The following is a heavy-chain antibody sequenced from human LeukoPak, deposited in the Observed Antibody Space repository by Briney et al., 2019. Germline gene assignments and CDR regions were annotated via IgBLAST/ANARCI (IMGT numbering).Heavy chain of an antibody. V-gene: IGHV1-8*01. CDR2: MNPNSGNT. Sequence: ASVKVSCKASGYTFSSYDINWVRQATGQGLEWMGWMNPNSGNTGYAQKFQGRVTMTRNTSISTAYMGLSSLRSEDTAVYYCARDTFRGAGTRGWFDPWGQGTLVTVSS. D-gene: IGHD6-19*01. CDR1: GYTFSSYD. CDR3: ARDTFRGAGTRGWFDP. J-gene: IGHJ5*02.